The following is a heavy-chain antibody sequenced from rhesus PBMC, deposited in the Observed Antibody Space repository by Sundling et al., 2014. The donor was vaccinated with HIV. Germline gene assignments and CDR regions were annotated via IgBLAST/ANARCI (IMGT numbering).Heavy chain of an antibody. Sequence: QVQLQESGPGLVKPSETLSLTCAVSGGSISGDYGWGWIRQPPGKGLEWIGSLYSSSGNTYYNPSLKSRVTISTDTSKNQFSLKLSSVTAADTAVYNCGRDRDTWSYWGQGVLVTVSS. V-gene: IGHV4-127*01. CDR2: LYSSSGNT. CDR1: GGSISGDYG. CDR3: GRDRDTWSY. D-gene: IGHD1-38*01. J-gene: IGHJ4*01.